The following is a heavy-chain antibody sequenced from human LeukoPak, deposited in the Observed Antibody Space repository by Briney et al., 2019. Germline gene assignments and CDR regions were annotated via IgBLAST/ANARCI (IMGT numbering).Heavy chain of an antibody. V-gene: IGHV3-30-3*01. CDR3: ARGPPDGWEVYCDF. Sequence: GGSLRLSCAASGFTFGAYALHWVRRSPGKGLEWVGLILYDGSNEFYADSVKGRFTISRDNSKNTLYLQMNSLRPEDTAVYYCARGPPDGWEVYCDFWGQGTLVTVSS. CDR1: GFTFGAYA. J-gene: IGHJ4*02. CDR2: ILYDGSNE. D-gene: IGHD1-26*01.